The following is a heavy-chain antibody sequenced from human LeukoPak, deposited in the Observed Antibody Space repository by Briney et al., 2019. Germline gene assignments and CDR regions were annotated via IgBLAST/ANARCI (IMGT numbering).Heavy chain of an antibody. V-gene: IGHV1-8*01. CDR3: ARARWNWNDDVGQFHP. Sequence: ASVKVSCKASGYTFTSYDINWVRQATGQGLEWMGWMNPNSGNTGYAQKFQGRVTMTRNTSISSAYMALSSLRSEDTAVYYCARARWNWNDDVGQFHPWAQGPLVPVSS. CDR2: MNPNSGNT. J-gene: IGHJ5*02. CDR1: GYTFTSYD. D-gene: IGHD1-1*01.